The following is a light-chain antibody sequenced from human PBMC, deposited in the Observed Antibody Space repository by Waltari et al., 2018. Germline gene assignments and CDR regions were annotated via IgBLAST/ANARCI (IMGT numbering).Light chain of an antibody. J-gene: IGLJ3*02. CDR2: DVS. CDR3: SSYTRSSTWV. V-gene: IGLV2-14*03. CDR1: SSDVGGYNF. Sequence: QSALSQPASVSGSPGQSITLSCTGTSSDVGGYNFVSWYQQHPGKAPKVMIIDVSDRPSGVSNRFSGAKSCNTASLTISGLQAEDESDYYCSSYTRSSTWVFGGGTKLTVL.